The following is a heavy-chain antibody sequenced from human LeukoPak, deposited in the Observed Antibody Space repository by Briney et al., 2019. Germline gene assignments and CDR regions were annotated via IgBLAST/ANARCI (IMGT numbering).Heavy chain of an antibody. Sequence: GGSLRLSCAASGFTFGNYAMTWVRQAPGEGLEWVSSISGSGGSPIYADSVKGRFTISRDNSKNTLSLQMNSLRAEDTAVYYCANADYSGTYHLHHWGQGTLVTVST. CDR2: ISGSGGSP. D-gene: IGHD1-26*01. CDR3: ANADYSGTYHLHH. V-gene: IGHV3-23*01. J-gene: IGHJ5*02. CDR1: GFTFGNYA.